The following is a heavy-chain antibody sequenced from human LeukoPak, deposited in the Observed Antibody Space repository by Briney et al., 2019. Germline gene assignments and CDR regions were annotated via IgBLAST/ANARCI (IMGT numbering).Heavy chain of an antibody. CDR3: ARGGVYSSSWYKYNWFDP. CDR1: GGSFSGYY. J-gene: IGHJ5*02. Sequence: SETLSLTCAVHGGSFSGYYWSWIRQPPGKGLEWIGEINHSGSTNYNPSLKSRVTISVDTSKNQFSLKLSSVTAAGTAVYYCARGGVYSSSWYKYNWFDPWGQGTLVTVSS. V-gene: IGHV4-34*01. CDR2: INHSGST. D-gene: IGHD6-13*01.